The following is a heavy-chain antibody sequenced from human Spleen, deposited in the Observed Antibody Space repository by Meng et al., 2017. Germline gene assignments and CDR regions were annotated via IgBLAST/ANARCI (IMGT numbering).Heavy chain of an antibody. V-gene: IGHV3-43D*03. CDR1: GFTFDDYA. D-gene: IGHD5-18*01. Sequence: GESLKISCAASGFTFDDYAMHWVRQAPGKGLEWVSLISWDGGSTYYADSVKGRFTISRDNSKNSLYLQMNSLRAEDTAVYYCARGIQLWARWDYWGQGTLVTVSS. CDR3: ARGIQLWARWDY. CDR2: ISWDGGST. J-gene: IGHJ4*02.